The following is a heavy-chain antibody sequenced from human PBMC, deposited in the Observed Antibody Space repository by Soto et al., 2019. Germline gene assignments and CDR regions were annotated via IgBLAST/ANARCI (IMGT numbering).Heavy chain of an antibody. D-gene: IGHD3-9*01. CDR2: ISGSGGST. CDR3: AKDYDILTGSFPFDY. V-gene: IGHV3-23*01. CDR1: GFTFSSYA. Sequence: LRLSCAASGFTFSSYAMSWVRQAPGKGLEWVSAISGSGGSTYYADSVKGRFTISRDNSKNTLYLQMNSLRAEDTAVYYCAKDYDILTGSFPFDYWGQGTLVTVSS. J-gene: IGHJ4*02.